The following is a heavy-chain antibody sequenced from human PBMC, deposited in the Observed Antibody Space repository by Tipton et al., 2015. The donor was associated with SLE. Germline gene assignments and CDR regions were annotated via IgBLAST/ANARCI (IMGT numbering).Heavy chain of an antibody. D-gene: IGHD3-10*01. CDR2: IFYTGST. Sequence: TLSLTCTVSGGSIRSTNYYWGWIRQPPGKGLEWIGSIFYTGSTYYNPSLKSRVSFSIDTSKHQFSLKLNSVTAADTAVYYCARRHYGGPVDAWGQGTLVTGSS. V-gene: IGHV4-39*07. J-gene: IGHJ4*02. CDR1: GGSIRSTNYY. CDR3: ARRHYGGPVDA.